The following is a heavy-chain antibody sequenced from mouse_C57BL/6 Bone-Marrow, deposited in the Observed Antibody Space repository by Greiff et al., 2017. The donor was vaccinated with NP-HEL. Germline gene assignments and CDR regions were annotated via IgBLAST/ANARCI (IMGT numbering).Heavy chain of an antibody. CDR1: GYAFSSSW. Sequence: QVQLQQSGPELVKPGASGKISCKASGYAFSSSWMNWVKQRPGKGLEWIGRIYPGDGDTNYNEKFKGKDTLTADKSSSTTYMQLSSLTSEDAAVYFCATYDRGSMDYWGQGTSVTVSS. CDR3: ATYDRGSMDY. J-gene: IGHJ4*01. CDR2: IYPGDGDT. D-gene: IGHD2-14*01. V-gene: IGHV1-82*01.